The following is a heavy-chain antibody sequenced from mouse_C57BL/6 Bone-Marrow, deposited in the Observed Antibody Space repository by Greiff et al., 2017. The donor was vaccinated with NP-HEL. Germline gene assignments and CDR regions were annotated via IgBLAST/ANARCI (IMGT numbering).Heavy chain of an antibody. J-gene: IGHJ3*01. CDR1: GYAFSSSW. V-gene: IGHV1-82*01. CDR2: IYPGDGDT. Sequence: QVQLQQSGPELVKPGASVKLSCKASGYAFSSSWMNWVKQRPGKGLEWIGRIYPGDGDTNYNGKFKGKATLTADKSTSTAYMQLSSLTSEDSAVYFCERGGAGFAYWGKGTLVTVSA. CDR3: ERGGAGFAY.